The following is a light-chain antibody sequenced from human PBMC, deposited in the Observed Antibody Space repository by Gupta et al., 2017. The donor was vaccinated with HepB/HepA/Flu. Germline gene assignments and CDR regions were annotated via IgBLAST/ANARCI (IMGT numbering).Light chain of an antibody. CDR2: DAS. J-gene: IGKJ3*01. CDR1: HSVGTY. Sequence: DIVLTQSPATLSLSQGDRATHSVGTYLAWYQHKPGQAPRLRIYDASNRATGIPARFSGSGSGTDFTLTISSLEPEDFAVYDCQQRSDWPLFTFGPGTRVDIK. CDR3: QQRSDWPLFT. V-gene: IGKV3-11*01.